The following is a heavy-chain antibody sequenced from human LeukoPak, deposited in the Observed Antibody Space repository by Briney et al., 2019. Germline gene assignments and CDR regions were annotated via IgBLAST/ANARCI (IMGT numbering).Heavy chain of an antibody. Sequence: ASVKVSRKASGYTFTSYAMNWVRQAPGQGLEWMGWINTNTGNPTYAQGFTGRFVFSLDTSVSTAYLQISSLKAEDTAVYYCARALRSGYSYGTKDFDYWGQGTLVTVSS. CDR3: ARALRSGYSYGTKDFDY. CDR1: GYTFTSYA. D-gene: IGHD5-18*01. V-gene: IGHV7-4-1*02. CDR2: INTNTGNP. J-gene: IGHJ4*02.